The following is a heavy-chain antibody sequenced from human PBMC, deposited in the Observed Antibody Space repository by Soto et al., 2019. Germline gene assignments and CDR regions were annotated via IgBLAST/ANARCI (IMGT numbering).Heavy chain of an antibody. V-gene: IGHV3-21*06. CDR2: ISSKSEHT. D-gene: IGHD6-19*01. J-gene: IGHJ4*02. Sequence: EVQLVESGGGLVKPGGSLTLSCAASGFTFSSYSMNWVRQVPGKGLEWVSSISSKSEHTLYADSLKGRFTISRDNAQNLLFLQMHSLRTEDTAVYFCARFETSAYSSGLENWGQGSLVTVSS. CDR3: ARFETSAYSSGLEN. CDR1: GFTFSSYS.